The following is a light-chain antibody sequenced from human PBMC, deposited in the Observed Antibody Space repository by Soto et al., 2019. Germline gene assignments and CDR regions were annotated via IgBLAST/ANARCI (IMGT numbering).Light chain of an antibody. CDR1: QTISTW. J-gene: IGKJ2*01. CDR3: QQYSSYSYT. CDR2: NAA. V-gene: IGKV1-5*01. Sequence: DIQMTQSPSTLSASVGDRVTITCRASQTISTWLAWYQQKPGKAPKLLIYNAASLESGVPSRFSGSASGTEFTLTISSLQPGDFATYYCQQYSSYSYTFGQGTKLEIK.